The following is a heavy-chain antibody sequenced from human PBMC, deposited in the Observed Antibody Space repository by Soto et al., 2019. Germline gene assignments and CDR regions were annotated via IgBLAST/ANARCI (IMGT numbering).Heavy chain of an antibody. CDR3: AGEVGGTDLQL. CDR1: GGTFKNYG. D-gene: IGHD1-1*01. V-gene: IGHV1-69*12. J-gene: IGHJ4*02. CDR2: IFPMYGIA. Sequence: QVQLVQSGAEVKKPGSSVRVSCRTSGGTFKNYGFSWVRQAPGQGLEWMGGIFPMYGIANYGQIFQGRLTITADESTNTAYMVLSSLKSEGTAVYYCAGEVGGTDLQLWGQGTQVTVSS.